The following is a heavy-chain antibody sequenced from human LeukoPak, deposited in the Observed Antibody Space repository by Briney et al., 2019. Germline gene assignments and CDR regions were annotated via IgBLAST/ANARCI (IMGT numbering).Heavy chain of an antibody. D-gene: IGHD2-2*02. CDR3: ARDIGDIVLVPAAIGFDY. V-gene: IGHV3-23*01. J-gene: IGHJ4*02. CDR2: ISGRGGSS. Sequence: GGSLRLSCAASGFTFSNFAMTWVRQAPGKGLEWVSAISGRGGSSYYADSVKRRFTISRDNSKDTLYLQMNSLRAEDTAVYYCARDIGDIVLVPAAIGFDYWGQGTLVTVSS. CDR1: GFTFSNFA.